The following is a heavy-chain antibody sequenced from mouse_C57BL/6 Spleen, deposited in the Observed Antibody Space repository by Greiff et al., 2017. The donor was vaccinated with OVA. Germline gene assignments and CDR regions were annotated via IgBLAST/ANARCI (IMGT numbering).Heavy chain of an antibody. J-gene: IGHJ2*01. CDR3: ARDYCTDY. D-gene: IGHD1-1*01. Sequence: QVQLQQSGAELVKPGASVKLSCKASGYTFTSYWMQWVKQRPGQGLEWIGEIDPFDSYTNYNQKFKGKATLTVDTSSSTAYMQLSSLTSEDSAVYYCARDYCTDYWGQGTTLTVSS. CDR1: GYTFTSYW. V-gene: IGHV1-50*01. CDR2: IDPFDSYT.